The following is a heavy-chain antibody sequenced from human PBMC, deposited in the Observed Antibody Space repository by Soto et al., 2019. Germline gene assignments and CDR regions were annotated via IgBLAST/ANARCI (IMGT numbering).Heavy chain of an antibody. CDR1: GDSISSLY. J-gene: IGHJ4*02. CDR3: AKSLWDSSGWKTDY. CDR2: IYYSGSI. D-gene: IGHD6-19*01. V-gene: IGHV4-59*01. Sequence: QVQLQESGPGLVKPSETLSLTCTVSGDSISSLYWSWIRQPPGKGLEWIGYIYYSGSINYNPSLKSRVTMSVDPSKNQFSLRLSSVTAADTAVYYCAKSLWDSSGWKTDYWVQGTLVTVSS.